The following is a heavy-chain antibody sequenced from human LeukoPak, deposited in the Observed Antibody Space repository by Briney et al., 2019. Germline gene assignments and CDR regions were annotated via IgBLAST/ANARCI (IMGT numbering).Heavy chain of an antibody. CDR1: GGTFSSYA. J-gene: IGHJ6*03. D-gene: IGHD2-21*02. CDR3: ASTYCGGDCYSNYYYYMDV. Sequence: SVKVSCKASGGTFSSYAISWVRQAPGQGLEWMGGIIPIFGTANYAQKFQGRVTITADKSTSTAYMELSSLRSEDTAVYYCASTYCGGDCYSNYYYYMDVWGKGTTVTVSS. V-gene: IGHV1-69*06. CDR2: IIPIFGTA.